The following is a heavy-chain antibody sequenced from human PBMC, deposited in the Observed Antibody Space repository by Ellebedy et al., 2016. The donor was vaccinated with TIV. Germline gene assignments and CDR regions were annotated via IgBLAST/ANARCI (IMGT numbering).Heavy chain of an antibody. Sequence: AASVKVSCKASGGTFSSYAISWVRQAPGQGLEWMGRIIPILGIANYAQKFQGRVTITADKSTSTAYMELSSLRSEDTAVYYCARVVSVAGPSLPGYWGQGTLVTVSS. CDR1: GGTFSSYA. V-gene: IGHV1-69*04. D-gene: IGHD6-19*01. CDR2: IIPILGIA. CDR3: ARVVSVAGPSLPGY. J-gene: IGHJ4*02.